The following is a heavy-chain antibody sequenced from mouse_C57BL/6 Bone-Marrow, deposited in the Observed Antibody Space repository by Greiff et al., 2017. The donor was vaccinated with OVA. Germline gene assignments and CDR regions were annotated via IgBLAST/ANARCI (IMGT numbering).Heavy chain of an antibody. CDR3: ARKENGSSPAWFAY. J-gene: IGHJ3*01. D-gene: IGHD1-1*01. Sequence: QVQLQQSGPELVKPGASVKLSCKASGYTFTSYDINWVKQRPGQGLEWIGWIYPRDGSTKYNEKFKGKATLTVDTSSSTAYMELHSLTSEDSAVYFCARKENGSSPAWFAYWGQGTLVTVSA. CDR1: GYTFTSYD. CDR2: IYPRDGST. V-gene: IGHV1-85*01.